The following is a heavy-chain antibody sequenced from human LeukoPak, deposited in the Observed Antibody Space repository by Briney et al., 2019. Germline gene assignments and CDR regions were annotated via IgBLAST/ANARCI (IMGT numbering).Heavy chain of an antibody. D-gene: IGHD6-13*01. V-gene: IGHV1-69*13. J-gene: IGHJ5*02. Sequence: SVKVSCKASGYTFTSYAISWVRQAPGQGLEWMGGIIPIFGTANYAQKFQGRVTITADESTSTAYMELSSLRSEDTAVYYCARDRGYSSSWYVRRLNWFDPWGQGTLVTVSS. CDR2: IIPIFGTA. CDR3: ARDRGYSSSWYVRRLNWFDP. CDR1: GYTFTSYA.